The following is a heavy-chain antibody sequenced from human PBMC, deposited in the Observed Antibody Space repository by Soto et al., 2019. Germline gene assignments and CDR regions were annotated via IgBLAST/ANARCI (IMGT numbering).Heavy chain of an antibody. Sequence: QVQLQQWGAGLLKPSETLSLTCAVYGGSFSGYYWSWIRQPPGKGLEWIGEINHSGSTNYNPSLKSRVTISVDTSKNQFSLKLSSVTAADTAVYYCAREKPYSSSWDHDYWGQGTVGTGS. CDR2: INHSGST. CDR3: AREKPYSSSWDHDY. D-gene: IGHD6-13*01. CDR1: GGSFSGYY. V-gene: IGHV4-34*01. J-gene: IGHJ4*02.